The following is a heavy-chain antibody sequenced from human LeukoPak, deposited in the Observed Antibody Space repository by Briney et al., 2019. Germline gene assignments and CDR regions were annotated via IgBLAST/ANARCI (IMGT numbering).Heavy chain of an antibody. Sequence: SETLSLTCTVSGGSISSSSYYWGWIRQPPGKGLEWIGSIYYSGSTYYNPSLKSRVTISVDKSKNQFSLKLSSVTAADTAVYYCASLIAVAGIGSFDYWGQGTLVTVSS. CDR3: ASLIAVAGIGSFDY. CDR2: IYYSGST. CDR1: GGSISSSSYY. D-gene: IGHD6-19*01. J-gene: IGHJ4*02. V-gene: IGHV4-39*07.